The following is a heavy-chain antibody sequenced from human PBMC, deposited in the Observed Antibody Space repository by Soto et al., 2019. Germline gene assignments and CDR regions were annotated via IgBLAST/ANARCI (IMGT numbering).Heavy chain of an antibody. J-gene: IGHJ4*02. D-gene: IGHD5-18*01. CDR2: SIPIFGTA. V-gene: IGHV1-69*12. CDR1: GGTFSSYA. Sequence: QVQLVQSGAEVKKPGSSVKVSCKASGGTFSSYAISWVRQAPGQGLEWMGGSIPIFGTANYAQKFQGRVTITADESTSKAYMELSSLRSEDTAVYYCAVRGYSYGPMVYWGQGTLVTVSS. CDR3: AVRGYSYGPMVY.